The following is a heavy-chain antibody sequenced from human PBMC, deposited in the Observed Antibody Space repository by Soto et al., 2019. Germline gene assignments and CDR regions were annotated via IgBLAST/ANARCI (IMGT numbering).Heavy chain of an antibody. CDR2: IWYDGSNK. V-gene: IGHV3-33*01. Sequence: QVQLVESGGGVVQPGRSLRLSCAASGFTFSSYGMHWVRQAPGKGLEWVAVIWYDGSNKYYADSVKGRFTISRDNSKNTLYLQMNSLRAEDTAVYYCAREYCSGGSRPFDYWGQGTLVTVSS. J-gene: IGHJ4*02. CDR3: AREYCSGGSRPFDY. D-gene: IGHD2-15*01. CDR1: GFTFSSYG.